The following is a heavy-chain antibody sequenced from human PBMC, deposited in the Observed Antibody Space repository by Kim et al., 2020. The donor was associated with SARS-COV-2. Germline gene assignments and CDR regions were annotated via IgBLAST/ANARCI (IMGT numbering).Heavy chain of an antibody. Sequence: SETLSLTCAVYGGSFSGYYWSWIRQPPGKGLEWIGEINHSGSTNYNPSLKSRVTISVDTSKNQFSLKLSSVTAADTAVYYCARACGQWLDRPSFYYFYY. CDR1: GGSFSGYY. V-gene: IGHV4-34*01. D-gene: IGHD6-19*01. J-gene: IGHJ4*01. CDR2: INHSGST. CDR3: ARACGQWLDRPSFYYFYY.